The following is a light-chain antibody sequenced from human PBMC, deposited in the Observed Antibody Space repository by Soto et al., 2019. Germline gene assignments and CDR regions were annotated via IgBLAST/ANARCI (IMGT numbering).Light chain of an antibody. CDR2: DAS. CDR1: QSVSSSY. Sequence: EIVLTQSPGTLSLSPGERATLSCRASQSVSSSYLAWYQQKPGQAPRIIIYDASSRATGIPDRFSGSESGTDFTLTISRLEPEDFAVYYCQQYGSSPPCTFGQGNNVEIK. CDR3: QQYGSSPPCT. V-gene: IGKV3-20*01. J-gene: IGKJ1*01.